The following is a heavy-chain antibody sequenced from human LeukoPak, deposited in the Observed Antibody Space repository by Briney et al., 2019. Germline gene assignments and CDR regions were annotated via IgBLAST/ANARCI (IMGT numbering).Heavy chain of an antibody. Sequence: SGGSLRLSCSASGFTFRSYAMNWVRQAPGKGLEWVSSMSENGGITDYADSVKGRFTISRDNSKNTLYLQMNSLRVEDTALYNCARTDYGEPYYCGMDVWGHGTTVTVS. CDR1: GFTFRSYA. CDR2: MSENGGIT. CDR3: ARTDYGEPYYCGMDV. J-gene: IGHJ6*02. D-gene: IGHD4-17*01. V-gene: IGHV3-23*01.